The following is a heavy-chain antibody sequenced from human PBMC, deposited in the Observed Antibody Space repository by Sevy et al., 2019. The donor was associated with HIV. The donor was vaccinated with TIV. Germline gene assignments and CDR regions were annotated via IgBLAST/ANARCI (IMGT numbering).Heavy chain of an antibody. J-gene: IGHJ4*02. CDR1: GDSIGSAAYS. CDR3: VRDGGSLTTRGYFDY. V-gene: IGHV4-30-2*01. CDR2: IYHTGNT. Sequence: SETLSLTCAVSGDSIGSAAYSWNWIRQPPGKGLEWIGYIYHTGNTYYSPSLKSRVTISVDRSKNQFSRKMYSVTAADTAVYYCVRDGGSLTTRGYFDYWGQGTLVTVSS. D-gene: IGHD4-17*01.